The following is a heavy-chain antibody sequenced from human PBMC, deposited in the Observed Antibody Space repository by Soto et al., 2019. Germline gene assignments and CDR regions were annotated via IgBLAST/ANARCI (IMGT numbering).Heavy chain of an antibody. CDR2: IIPIFGTA. CDR3: ARGGLRFLEGHGMDV. J-gene: IGHJ6*02. D-gene: IGHD3-3*01. Sequence: SVQVSCKASGGTFSSYAISWVRQAPGQGLEWMGGIIPIFGTANYAQKFQGRVTITADESTSTAYMELSSLRSEDTAVYYCARGGLRFLEGHGMDVWGQGTTVTVSS. CDR1: GGTFSSYA. V-gene: IGHV1-69*13.